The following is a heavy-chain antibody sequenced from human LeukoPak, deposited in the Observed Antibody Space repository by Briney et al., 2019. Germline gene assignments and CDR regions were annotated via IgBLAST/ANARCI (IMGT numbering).Heavy chain of an antibody. Sequence: GGSLRLSCVASGFSFSSYGMHWVRQPPGKGLEWVAVTWYDGTNENYADSVKGRFTISRDNFKNTLYLEMNNLRAEDTAVFYCASHGGLWGQGTLVTVSS. J-gene: IGHJ4*02. CDR3: ASHGGL. D-gene: IGHD5-12*01. CDR2: TWYDGTNE. V-gene: IGHV3-33*01. CDR1: GFSFSSYG.